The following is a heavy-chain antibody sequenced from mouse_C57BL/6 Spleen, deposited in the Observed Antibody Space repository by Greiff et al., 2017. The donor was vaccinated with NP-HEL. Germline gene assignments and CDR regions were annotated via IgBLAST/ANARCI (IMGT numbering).Heavy chain of an antibody. CDR1: GYSFTGYY. J-gene: IGHJ4*01. Sequence: VQLQQSGPELVKPGASVKISCKASGYSFTGYYMNWVKQSPEKSLEWIGEINPSTGGTTYNQKFKAKATLTVDKSSSTAYMQLKSLTSEDSAVYYCARARVTTVVANLYYYAMDYWGQGTSVTVSS. CDR2: INPSTGGT. D-gene: IGHD1-1*01. V-gene: IGHV1-42*01. CDR3: ARARVTTVVANLYYYAMDY.